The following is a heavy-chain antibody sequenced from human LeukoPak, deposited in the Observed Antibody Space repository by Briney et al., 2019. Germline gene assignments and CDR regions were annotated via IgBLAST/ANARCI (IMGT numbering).Heavy chain of an antibody. CDR3: ARDWGSSGYPDY. D-gene: IGHD3-22*01. V-gene: IGHV4-39*02. CDR2: IYYSGST. CDR1: GGSINSSSYY. J-gene: IGHJ4*02. Sequence: SETLSLTCTVSGGSINSSSYYWGWIRQPPGKGLEWIGSIYYSGSTYYNPSLKSRVTISVDTSKNQFSLKLSSVTAADTAVYYCARDWGSSGYPDYWGQGTLVTVSS.